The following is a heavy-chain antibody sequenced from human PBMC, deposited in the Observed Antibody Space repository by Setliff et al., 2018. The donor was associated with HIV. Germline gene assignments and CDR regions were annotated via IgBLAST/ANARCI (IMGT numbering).Heavy chain of an antibody. CDR1: GGTFSSYA. J-gene: IGHJ4*02. D-gene: IGHD3-10*01. CDR2: IIPIFGTA. Sequence: GASVKVSCKASGGTFSSYAISWVRQAPGQGLEWMGGIIPIFGTANYAQKFQGRVTITTDESTSTAYMELSSLRPEDTAVYYCAKKTAAYTSGSWLHYWGQGTLVTVSS. CDR3: AKKTAAYTSGSWLHY. V-gene: IGHV1-69*05.